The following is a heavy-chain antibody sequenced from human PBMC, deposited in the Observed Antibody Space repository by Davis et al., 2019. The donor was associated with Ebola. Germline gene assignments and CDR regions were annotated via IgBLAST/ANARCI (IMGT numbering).Heavy chain of an antibody. Sequence: SVKVSCKASGYTFTGYYMHWVRQAPGQGLEWMGGIIPIFGTANYAQKFQGRVTITADESTSTAYMELSSLRSEDTAVYYCARESLYDAFDIWGQGTMVTVSS. CDR2: IIPIFGTA. CDR3: ARESLYDAFDI. CDR1: GYTFTGYY. V-gene: IGHV1-69*13. J-gene: IGHJ3*02.